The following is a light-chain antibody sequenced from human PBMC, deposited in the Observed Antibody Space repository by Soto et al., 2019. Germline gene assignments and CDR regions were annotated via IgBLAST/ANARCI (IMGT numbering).Light chain of an antibody. CDR2: STN. J-gene: IGLJ2*01. CDR1: SSGAGYD. Sequence: QSALTQPPSVSGAPGQPVTISCSGSSSGAGYDVHWYQQLPGSAPKLLIFSTNNRPSGVSDRFSGSKSGMSPCLAITGLQAGDEADYFFQSYVSGLSGSRICGGGTKVTVL. CDR3: QSYVSGLSGSRI. V-gene: IGLV1-40*01.